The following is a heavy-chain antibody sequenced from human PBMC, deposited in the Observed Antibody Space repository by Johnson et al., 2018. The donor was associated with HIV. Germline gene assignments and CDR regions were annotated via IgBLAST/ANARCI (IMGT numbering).Heavy chain of an antibody. J-gene: IGHJ3*02. V-gene: IGHV3-20*04. CDR3: GRGTGTDDAFDI. CDR1: GFTVSTNY. Sequence: MQLVESGGGLVQPGGSLRLSCAASGFTVSTNYMSWIRQAPGKGLEWVSGINWNGGSTGYADSVKGRFTISRDSAKNSLYLQMNSLRAEDTAVSYCGRGTGTDDAFDIWGQGTMVTVSS. D-gene: IGHD1-1*01. CDR2: INWNGGST.